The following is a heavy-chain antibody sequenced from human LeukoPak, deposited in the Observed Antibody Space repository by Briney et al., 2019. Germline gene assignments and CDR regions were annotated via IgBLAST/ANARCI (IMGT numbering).Heavy chain of an antibody. D-gene: IGHD3-9*01. Sequence: SVKVSCKASGGTFISYAISWVRQAPGQGLEWMGGIIPIFGTANYAQKFQGRVTITADESTSTAYMELSSLRSEDTAVYYCARGYFDWLHYGMDVWGQGTTVTVSS. J-gene: IGHJ6*02. CDR3: ARGYFDWLHYGMDV. V-gene: IGHV1-69*13. CDR2: IIPIFGTA. CDR1: GGTFISYA.